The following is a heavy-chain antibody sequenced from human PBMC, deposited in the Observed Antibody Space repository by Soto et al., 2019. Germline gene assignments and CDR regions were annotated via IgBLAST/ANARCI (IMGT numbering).Heavy chain of an antibody. D-gene: IGHD3-3*01. CDR1: GGSISSYY. CDR2: IYYSGST. Sequence: SETLSLTCTVSGGSISSYYWSWIRQPPGKGLEWIGYIYYSGSTNYNPSLKSRVTISVDTSKNQFSLKLSSVTAADTAVYYCARSGDFWSGLGPNHYWGQGTLVTVSS. J-gene: IGHJ4*02. V-gene: IGHV4-59*01. CDR3: ARSGDFWSGLGPNHY.